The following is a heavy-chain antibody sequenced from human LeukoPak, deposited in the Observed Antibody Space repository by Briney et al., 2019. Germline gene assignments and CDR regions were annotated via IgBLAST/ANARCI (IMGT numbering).Heavy chain of an antibody. Sequence: ASVKVSCKASGYTFPNYDINWVRQATGQGLEWMGWMNPDIGNTAYVQKFQGRVTKTRNTSISTAYMELSSLRSEDTAVYYCARSLSLVRGVIHYFDNWGQGTLVTVSS. CDR2: MNPDIGNT. CDR1: GYTFPNYD. V-gene: IGHV1-8*01. D-gene: IGHD3-10*01. CDR3: ARSLSLVRGVIHYFDN. J-gene: IGHJ4*02.